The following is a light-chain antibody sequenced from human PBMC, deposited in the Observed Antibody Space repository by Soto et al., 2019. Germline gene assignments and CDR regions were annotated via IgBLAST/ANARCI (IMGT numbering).Light chain of an antibody. CDR2: GAS. Sequence: IVMTQSPATLSVSPWERSTLSCRSSQSVSSNLAWYQQKPGQAPRLLIYGASSRATGIPVRFSGSGSGTDFTLTISSLEPEDFAVYYCQQRSNWPPITFGQGTRLEIK. J-gene: IGKJ5*01. CDR3: QQRSNWPPIT. V-gene: IGKV3-11*01. CDR1: QSVSSN.